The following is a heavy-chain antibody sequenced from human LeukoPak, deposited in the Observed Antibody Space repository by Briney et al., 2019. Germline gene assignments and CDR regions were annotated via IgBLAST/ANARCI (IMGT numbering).Heavy chain of an antibody. J-gene: IGHJ5*02. D-gene: IGHD6-19*01. CDR2: IYYSGST. V-gene: IGHV4-39*01. CDR1: GGSISSSSYY. Sequence: SETLSLTCTVSGGSISSSSYYWGWIRQPPGKGLEWIGSIYYSGSTYYNPSLKSRVTISVDTSKNQFSLKLSSVTAADTAVYYCARHSLKFPRWYSSGWYGYWFDPWGQGTLVTVSS. CDR3: ARHSLKFPRWYSSGWYGYWFDP.